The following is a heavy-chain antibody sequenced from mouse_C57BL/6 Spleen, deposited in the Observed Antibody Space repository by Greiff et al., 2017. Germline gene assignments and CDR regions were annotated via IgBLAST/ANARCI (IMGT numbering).Heavy chain of an antibody. V-gene: IGHV1-82*01. CDR2: IYPGDGDT. J-gene: IGHJ1*03. CDR3: ASGYYCSTWYFDV. CDR1: GYAFSSSW. D-gene: IGHD1-1*01. Sequence: QVQLQQSGPELVKPGASVKISCKASGYAFSSSWMNWVKQRPGKGLEWIGRIYPGDGDTNYNGKFKGKATLTADKSSRTAYMQLSSLTSEDSAVYFCASGYYCSTWYFDVWGTGTTVTGAS.